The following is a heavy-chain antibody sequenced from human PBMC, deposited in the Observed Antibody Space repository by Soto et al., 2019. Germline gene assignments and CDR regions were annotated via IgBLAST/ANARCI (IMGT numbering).Heavy chain of an antibody. Sequence: GGSLRLSCSASGFTFSSYAMHWVRQAPGKGLEYVSAISSNGGSTYYADSVKGRFTISRDNSKNTLYLQMSSLRAEDTAVYYCYSSGWYYGMDGWGQGTTVTVSS. J-gene: IGHJ6*02. D-gene: IGHD6-19*01. CDR1: GFTFSSYA. V-gene: IGHV3-64D*06. CDR2: ISSNGGST. CDR3: YSSGWYYGMDG.